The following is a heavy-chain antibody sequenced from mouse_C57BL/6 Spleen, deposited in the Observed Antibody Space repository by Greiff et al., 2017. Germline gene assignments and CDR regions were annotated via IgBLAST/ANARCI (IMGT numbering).Heavy chain of an antibody. CDR2: IDPSASYT. J-gene: IGHJ2*01. V-gene: IGHV1-69*01. CDR3: ARYYGSVFGY. Sequence: QVQLQQPGAELVMPGASVKLSCKASGYTFTSYWMHWVKQRPGQGLEWIGEIDPSASYTNYNQKFKGKSTLTVDTSSITAYVLLSSLTSEDSAVYYCARYYGSVFGYWGQGTTLTVSS. CDR1: GYTFTSYW. D-gene: IGHD1-1*01.